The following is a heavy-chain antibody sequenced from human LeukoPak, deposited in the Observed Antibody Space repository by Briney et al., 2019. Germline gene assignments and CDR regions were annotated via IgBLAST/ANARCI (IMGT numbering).Heavy chain of an antibody. D-gene: IGHD2/OR15-2a*01. J-gene: IGHJ2*01. CDR2: ITGTDHSM. Sequence: EGSLRLSCDASGFTFSDYYMSWIRQAPGKGLEWLSYITGTDHSMRYADSVKGRFAISRDNAKNSLYLQLNSLRAEDTAVYYCARGHCNSRNCYWHFDLWGGGTRVTVSS. V-gene: IGHV3-11*01. CDR1: GFTFSDYY. CDR3: ARGHCNSRNCYWHFDL.